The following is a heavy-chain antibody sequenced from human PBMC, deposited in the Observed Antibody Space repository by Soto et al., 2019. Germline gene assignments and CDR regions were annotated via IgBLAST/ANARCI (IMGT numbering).Heavy chain of an antibody. Sequence: QVQLQESGPGLVKPSQTLSLTCRVSGGSIISDEYYWTWIRQPPGGGLEWIGHVYYTGSTSYSPSLKSRLTISVDTSKNQFSLRLNSVSAADTAVYYCARDRSNSPDLLDSWGRGTLVTVSS. V-gene: IGHV4-30-4*01. CDR1: GGSIISDEYY. CDR2: VYYTGST. D-gene: IGHD1-1*01. J-gene: IGHJ4*02. CDR3: ARDRSNSPDLLDS.